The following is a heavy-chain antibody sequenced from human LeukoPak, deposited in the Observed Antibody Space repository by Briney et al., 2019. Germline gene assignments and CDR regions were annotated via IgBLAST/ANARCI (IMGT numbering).Heavy chain of an antibody. CDR3: ARWHCSSTSCQDYYYGMDV. CDR2: ISSSGSTI. Sequence: GGSLRLSCAASGFTFSSYEMNWVRQAPGKGLEWVSYISSSGSTIYYADSVKGRFTISRDNAKNSLYQQMNSLRAEDTAVYYCARWHCSSTSCQDYYYGMDVWGQGTTVTVSS. CDR1: GFTFSSYE. D-gene: IGHD2-2*01. J-gene: IGHJ6*02. V-gene: IGHV3-48*03.